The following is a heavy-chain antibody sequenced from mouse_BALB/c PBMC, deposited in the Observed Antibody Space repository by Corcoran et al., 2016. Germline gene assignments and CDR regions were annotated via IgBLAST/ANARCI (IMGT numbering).Heavy chain of an antibody. Sequence: DVQLQESGPGLVKPSQSLSLTCSVTGYSITSGYYWNWIRQFPGNKLEWMGYISYDGSNNYNPSLKNRISITRDTSKNQFFLNLNSVTTEDTATYYCAAIYDGYAMYYWGQGTSVTVSS. J-gene: IGHJ4*01. D-gene: IGHD2-3*01. V-gene: IGHV3-6*02. CDR2: ISYDGSN. CDR3: AAIYDGYAMYY. CDR1: GYSITSGYY.